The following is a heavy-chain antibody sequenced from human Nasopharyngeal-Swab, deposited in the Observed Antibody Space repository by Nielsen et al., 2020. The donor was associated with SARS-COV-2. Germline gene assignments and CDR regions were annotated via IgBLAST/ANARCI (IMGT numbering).Heavy chain of an antibody. Sequence: GESLKISCAASGFTFTSYAMNWVRQAPGKGLEWVSGMSGTGDNTYYADSVKGRFTISRDSSKNTLYLQMNSLRAEDTAVYCCAKDSGAGFCDGGSCFPTNHWGQGTLVTVSS. CDR2: MSGTGDNT. D-gene: IGHD2-15*01. J-gene: IGHJ5*02. CDR3: AKDSGAGFCDGGSCFPTNH. CDR1: GFTFTSYA. V-gene: IGHV3-23*01.